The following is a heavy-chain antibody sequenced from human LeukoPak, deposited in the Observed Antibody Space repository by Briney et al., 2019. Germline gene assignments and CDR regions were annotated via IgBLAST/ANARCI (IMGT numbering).Heavy chain of an antibody. CDR2: IYHSGST. V-gene: IGHV4-38-2*02. CDR3: ARGITALSWFDP. Sequence: SETLSLTCTVSGYSISSGYYWGWIRQPPGKGLEWIGSIYHSGSTYYNPSLKSRVTISVDTSKNQFSLKLSSVTAADTAVYYCARGITALSWFDPWGQGTLVTVSS. CDR1: GYSISSGYY. D-gene: IGHD5-24*01. J-gene: IGHJ5*02.